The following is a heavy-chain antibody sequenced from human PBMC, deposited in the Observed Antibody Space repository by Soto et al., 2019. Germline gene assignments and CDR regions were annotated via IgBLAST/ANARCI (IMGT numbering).Heavy chain of an antibody. J-gene: IGHJ4*02. Sequence: SETLSLTCTVSGGSISSYYWSWIRQPPGKGLEWIGYIYYSGSTNYNPSLKSRVTISVDTSKNQFSLKLSSVTAADTAVYYCARVYGSYFLGFDYWGQGTLVTVSS. CDR2: IYYSGST. D-gene: IGHD1-26*01. V-gene: IGHV4-59*01. CDR3: ARVYGSYFLGFDY. CDR1: GGSISSYY.